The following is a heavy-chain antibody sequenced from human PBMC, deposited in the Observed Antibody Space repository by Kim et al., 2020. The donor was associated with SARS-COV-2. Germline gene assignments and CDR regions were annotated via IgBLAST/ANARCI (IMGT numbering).Heavy chain of an antibody. D-gene: IGHD3-10*01. V-gene: IGHV4-39*01. Sequence: SETLSLTCTVSGGSISSSSYYWGWIRQPPGKGLEWIGSIYYSGSTYYNPSLKSRVTISVDTSKNQFSLKLSSVTAADTAVYYCAMHMVRGVIPLWGQGTMVTVSS. CDR1: GGSISSSSYY. CDR3: AMHMVRGVIPL. CDR2: IYYSGST. J-gene: IGHJ3*01.